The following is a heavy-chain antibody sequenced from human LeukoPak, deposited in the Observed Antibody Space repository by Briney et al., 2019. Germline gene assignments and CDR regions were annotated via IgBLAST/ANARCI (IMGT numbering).Heavy chain of an antibody. D-gene: IGHD3-10*01. CDR1: GFTFDDYA. CDR3: AKDDGSGKNGMGV. CDR2: ISWDGGST. Sequence: GGSLRLSCAASGFTFDDYAMHWVRQAPGKGLEWVSLISWDGGSTYYADSVKGRFTISRDNSKNSLYLQMNSLRAEDTALYYCAKDDGSGKNGMGVWGKGTTVTVSS. V-gene: IGHV3-43D*04. J-gene: IGHJ6*04.